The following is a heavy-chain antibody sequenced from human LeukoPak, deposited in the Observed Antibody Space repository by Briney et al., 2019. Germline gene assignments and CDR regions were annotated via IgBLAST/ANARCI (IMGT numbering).Heavy chain of an antibody. D-gene: IGHD2-15*01. V-gene: IGHV3-30*18. CDR1: GFTFSNYG. CDR2: ISYDGSNK. CDR3: AKESDRRSRKTGGHFDN. Sequence: GGSLRLSCAASGFTFSNYGIHWVRQAPGKGLEWVAVISYDGSNKYYADSAKGRFTISRDNSKNTLYLQMNSLRVEDTAVYYCAKESDRRSRKTGGHFDNWGQGTLVAVSS. J-gene: IGHJ4*02.